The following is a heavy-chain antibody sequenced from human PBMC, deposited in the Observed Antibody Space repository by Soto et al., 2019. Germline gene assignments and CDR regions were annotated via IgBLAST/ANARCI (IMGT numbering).Heavy chain of an antibody. Sequence: VQLVDSGGGLVQPGGSLRLSCAASGFTFSGFFMTWVRQAPGKGLEWVANIGHDGSEKNYVDSVRGRFIVSRDNAGNTLYLQMNNLKAEDTALYYCTRDWRHFVHWSQGTVVTVSS. V-gene: IGHV3-7*04. CDR1: GFTFSGFF. CDR3: TRDWRHFVH. CDR2: IGHDGSEK. J-gene: IGHJ4*02.